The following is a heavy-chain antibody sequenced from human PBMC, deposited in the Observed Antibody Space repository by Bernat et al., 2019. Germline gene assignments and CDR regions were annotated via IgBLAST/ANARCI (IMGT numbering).Heavy chain of an antibody. J-gene: IGHJ3*02. CDR3: ARDFDWLFDAFDI. CDR1: GFTFSNYW. D-gene: IGHD3-9*01. CDR2: INSDGSTT. V-gene: IGHV3-74*01. Sequence: EVQLVESGGGLVQPGGSLRLSCAASGFTFSNYWMHWVRQAPGKGLVWVSRINSDGSTTNYAYSVKGRFTNSKDNAKNTLYLKMNSLSAEDTAVYYCARDFDWLFDAFDIWGQGTMVTVSS.